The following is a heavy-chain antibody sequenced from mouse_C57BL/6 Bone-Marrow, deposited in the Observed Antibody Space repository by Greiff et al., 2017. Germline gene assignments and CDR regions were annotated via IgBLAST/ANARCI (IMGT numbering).Heavy chain of an antibody. J-gene: IGHJ4*01. CDR1: GYTFTSYD. Sequence: QVQLQQSGPELVKPGASVKLSCKASGYTFTSYDINWVKQRPGQGLEWIGWIYPRDGSTKYNEKFKGKATLTVDTSSSTAYMELHSLTSEDSAVYFCARRGMVTTKGYYAMDYWGQGTSVTVSS. CDR2: IYPRDGST. D-gene: IGHD2-2*01. CDR3: ARRGMVTTKGYYAMDY. V-gene: IGHV1-85*01.